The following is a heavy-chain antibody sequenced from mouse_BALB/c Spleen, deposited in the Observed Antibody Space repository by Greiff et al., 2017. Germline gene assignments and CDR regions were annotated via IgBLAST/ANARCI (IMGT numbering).Heavy chain of an antibody. CDR1: GYSFTGYY. V-gene: IGHV1S34*01. D-gene: IGHD2-4*01. CDR3: ARSIYYDYGRDYAMDY. Sequence: LVKTGASVKISCKASGYSFTGYYMHWVKQSHGKSLEWIGYISCYNGATSYNQKFKGKATFTVDTSSSTAYMQFNSLTSEDSAVYYCARSIYYDYGRDYAMDYWGQGNSVTVSS. J-gene: IGHJ4*01. CDR2: ISCYNGAT.